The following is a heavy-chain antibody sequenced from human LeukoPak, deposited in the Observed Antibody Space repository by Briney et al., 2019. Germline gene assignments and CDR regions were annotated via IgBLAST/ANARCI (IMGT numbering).Heavy chain of an antibody. CDR1: GFTFSSYG. CDR3: AKDGREVVTASPTPGVNYYYGMDV. CDR2: IRYDGSNK. J-gene: IGHJ6*02. Sequence: PGGSLRLSCAASGFTFSSYGMHWVRQAPGKGLEWVAFIRYDGSNKYYADSVKGRFTISRDNSKNTLYLQMNSLRAEDTAVYYCAKDGREVVTASPTPGVNYYYGMDVWGQGTTVTVSS. V-gene: IGHV3-30*02. D-gene: IGHD2-21*02.